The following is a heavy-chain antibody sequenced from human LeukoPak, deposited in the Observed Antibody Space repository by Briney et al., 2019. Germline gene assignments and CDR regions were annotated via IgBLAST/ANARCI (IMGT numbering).Heavy chain of an antibody. V-gene: IGHV1-2*02. CDR1: GYTFTGYY. CDR3: ARDPRIPARQPVHYYYYYMDV. CDR2: INPNSGGT. J-gene: IGHJ6*03. D-gene: IGHD6-13*01. Sequence: ASVKVSCKASGYTFTGYYMHWVRQAPGQGLEWMGWINPNSGGTNYAQKFQGRVTMTRDTSISTAYMELSRLRSDDTAVYYCARDPRIPARQPVHYYYYYMDVWGKGTTVTVSS.